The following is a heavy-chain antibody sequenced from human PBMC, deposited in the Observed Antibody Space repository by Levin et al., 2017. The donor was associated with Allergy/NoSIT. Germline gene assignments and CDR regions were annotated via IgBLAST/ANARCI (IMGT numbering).Heavy chain of an antibody. Sequence: LSLTCAASGFTFSSYAMSWVRQAPGKGLEWVSAISGAGGSAYYADSVKGRFTISRDNSKNTLNLQMNSLRAEDTAVYYCAKRRAEMATIGDEYFDYWGQGTLVTVSS. V-gene: IGHV3-23*01. J-gene: IGHJ4*02. CDR1: GFTFSSYA. CDR2: ISGAGGSA. CDR3: AKRRAEMATIGDEYFDY. D-gene: IGHD5-24*01.